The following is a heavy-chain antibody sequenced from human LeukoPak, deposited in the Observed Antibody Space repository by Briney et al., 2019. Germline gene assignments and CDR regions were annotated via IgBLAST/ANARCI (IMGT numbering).Heavy chain of an antibody. D-gene: IGHD3-10*01. CDR3: AREINYYGSGSPKFFDY. CDR1: GGSFSGYY. CDR2: INHSGST. Sequence: SETLSLTCAVYGGSFSGYYWSWIRQPPGKGLEWIGEINHSGSTNYNPSLKSRATISVDTSKNQFSLKLSSVTAADTAVYYCAREINYYGSGSPKFFDYWGQGTLVTVSS. V-gene: IGHV4-34*01. J-gene: IGHJ4*02.